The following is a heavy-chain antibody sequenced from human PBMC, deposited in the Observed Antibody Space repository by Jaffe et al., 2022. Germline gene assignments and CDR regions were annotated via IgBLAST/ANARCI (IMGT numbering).Heavy chain of an antibody. D-gene: IGHD3-10*01. Sequence: QVQLQESGPGLVKPSETLSLTCTVSGGSISSYYWSWIRQPPGKGLEWIGYIYYSGSTNYNPSLKSRVTISVDTSKNQFSLKLSSVTAADTAVYYCARVWNYYGSGSYYNANWFDPWGQGTLVTVSS. V-gene: IGHV4-59*01. CDR2: IYYSGST. J-gene: IGHJ5*02. CDR1: GGSISSYY. CDR3: ARVWNYYGSGSYYNANWFDP.